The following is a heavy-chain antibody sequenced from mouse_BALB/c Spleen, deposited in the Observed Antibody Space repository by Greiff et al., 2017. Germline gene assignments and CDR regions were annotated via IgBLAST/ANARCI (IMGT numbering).Heavy chain of an antibody. D-gene: IGHD1-2*01. V-gene: IGHV5-17*02. CDR1: GFTFSSFG. J-gene: IGHJ1*01. Sequence: EVQRVESGGGLVQPGGSRKLSCAASGFTFSSFGMHWVRQAPEKGLEWVAYISSGSSTIYYADTVKGRFTISRDNPKNTLFLQMTSLRSEDTAMYYCARSGNYGSWYFDVWGAGTTVTVAS. CDR3: ARSGNYGSWYFDV. CDR2: ISSGSSTI.